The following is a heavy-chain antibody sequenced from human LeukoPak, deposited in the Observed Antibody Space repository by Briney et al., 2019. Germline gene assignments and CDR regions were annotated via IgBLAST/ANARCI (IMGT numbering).Heavy chain of an antibody. Sequence: SETLSLTCAVYGESFSGYYWSWIRQPPGKGLEWIGEINHSGSTNYNPSLKSRVTISVDTSKNQFSLKLSSVTAADTAVYYCARGLGVAAAPLYYFDYWGQGTLVTVSS. CDR1: GESFSGYY. CDR3: ARGLGVAAAPLYYFDY. V-gene: IGHV4-34*01. D-gene: IGHD6-13*01. J-gene: IGHJ4*02. CDR2: INHSGST.